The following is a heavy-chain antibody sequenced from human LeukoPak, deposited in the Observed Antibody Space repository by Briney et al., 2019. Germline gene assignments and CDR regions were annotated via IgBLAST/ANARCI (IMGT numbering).Heavy chain of an antibody. V-gene: IGHV7-4-1*02. CDR1: GYTFTSYG. J-gene: IGHJ5*02. CDR3: ARDGDIVVVPAAAWWFDP. D-gene: IGHD2-2*01. CDR2: INTNTGNP. Sequence: ASVKVSCKASGYTFTSYGISWVRQAPGQGLEWMGWINTNTGNPTYAQGFTGRFVFSLDTSVSTAYLQISSLKAEDTAVYYCARDGDIVVVPAAAWWFDPWGQGTLVTVSS.